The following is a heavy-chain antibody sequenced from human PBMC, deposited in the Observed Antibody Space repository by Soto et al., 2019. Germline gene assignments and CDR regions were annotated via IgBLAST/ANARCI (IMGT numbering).Heavy chain of an antibody. CDR3: ARDQGDGSGSYYPSDAFDI. CDR2: IKQDGSEK. Sequence: GGSLRLSCAASGFTFSSYWMSWVRQAPGKGLEWVANIKQDGSEKYYVDSVKGRFTISRDNAKNSLYLQMNSLRAEDTAVYYCARDQGDGSGSYYPSDAFDIWGQGTMVTVSS. D-gene: IGHD3-10*01. CDR1: GFTFSSYW. V-gene: IGHV3-7*01. J-gene: IGHJ3*02.